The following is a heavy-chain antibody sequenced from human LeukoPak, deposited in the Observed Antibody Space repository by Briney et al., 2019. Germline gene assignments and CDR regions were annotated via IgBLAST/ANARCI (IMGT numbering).Heavy chain of an antibody. V-gene: IGHV3-23*01. CDR1: GFTLSNHA. CDR3: VKDRVDGSGSQFDS. D-gene: IGHD3-10*01. Sequence: PGGSLRLSCAASGFTLSNHAMSWVRQAPGKGLEWVSSISGSGAMTYYADSVKGRFTISRDNAMDRLYLKMNSLRADDTAVYYCVKDRVDGSGSQFDSWGQGSLVIVSS. CDR2: ISGSGAMT. J-gene: IGHJ4*02.